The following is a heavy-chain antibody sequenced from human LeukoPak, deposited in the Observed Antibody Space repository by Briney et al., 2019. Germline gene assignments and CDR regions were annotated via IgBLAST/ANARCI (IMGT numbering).Heavy chain of an antibody. Sequence: GGSLRLSCAVSGFSFSDAWMSWVRQTPGKGLEWVGRIESKTDGWTTDYAALVKGRFTISRDDSTNTLYLQMNSLKSEDTAVYYCTTYGSGRKFDYWGQGVLVTVSS. CDR2: IESKTDGWTT. CDR3: TTYGSGRKFDY. V-gene: IGHV3-15*04. J-gene: IGHJ4*02. D-gene: IGHD3-10*01. CDR1: GFSFSDAW.